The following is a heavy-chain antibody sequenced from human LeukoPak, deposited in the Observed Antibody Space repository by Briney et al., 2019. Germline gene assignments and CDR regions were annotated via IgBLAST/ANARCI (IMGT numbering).Heavy chain of an antibody. CDR2: INTNTGNP. CDR3: ARELHAFDI. V-gene: IGHV7-4-1*02. J-gene: IGHJ3*02. CDR1: GYSFTTYA. D-gene: IGHD2-21*01. Sequence: GASVKVSCKASGYSFTTYAMIWVRQAPGQGLEWMGWINTNTGNPTYAQGFTGRLVLSLDTSVSTAYLQISSLKAEDTAVYYCARELHAFDIWGQGTMVTVSS.